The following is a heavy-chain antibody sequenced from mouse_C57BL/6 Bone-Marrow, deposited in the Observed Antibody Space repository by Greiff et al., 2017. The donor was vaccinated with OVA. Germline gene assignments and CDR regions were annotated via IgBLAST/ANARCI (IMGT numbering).Heavy chain of an antibody. Sequence: EVQLQQSGPELVKPGASVKISCKASGYTFTDYYMNWVKQSHGKSLEWIGDINPNNGGTSYNQKFKGKATLTVDKSSSTAYMELRSLTSEDSAVYYCAREKGRYYDYGESAMDYWGQGTSVTVSS. V-gene: IGHV1-26*01. J-gene: IGHJ4*01. CDR1: GYTFTDYY. CDR3: AREKGRYYDYGESAMDY. D-gene: IGHD2-4*01. CDR2: INPNNGGT.